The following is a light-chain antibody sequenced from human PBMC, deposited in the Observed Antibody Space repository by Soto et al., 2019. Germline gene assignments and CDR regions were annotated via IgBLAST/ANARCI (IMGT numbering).Light chain of an antibody. J-gene: IGKJ5*01. V-gene: IGKV3-11*01. CDR3: QQRSNWPSTT. CDR1: QSVSSY. CDR2: DAS. Sequence: GDRVTMTCRASQSVSSYLAWYQQKPGQAPRLLVYDASNWHSGIPTRFSGSGSGTDFTLTISSLEPEDFAVYYCQQRSNWPSTTFGQGTRLEIK.